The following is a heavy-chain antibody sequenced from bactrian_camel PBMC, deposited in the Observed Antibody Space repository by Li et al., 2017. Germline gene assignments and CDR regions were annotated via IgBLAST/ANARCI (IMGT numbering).Heavy chain of an antibody. J-gene: IGHJ4*01. CDR3: TAECPTPEDVGRVDNF. CDR1: KLTYSSNC. V-gene: IGHV3S53*01. D-gene: IGHD5*01. Sequence: VQLVESGGGSVQTGGSLALSCVAAKLTYSSNCMGWFRQAPGKEREVVATIQPHGTTTPADPVKGRFAISRDNAKNTLYLQMTRLQTEDTAVYFCTAECPTPEDVGRVDNFWGQGTQVTVS. CDR2: IQPHGTT.